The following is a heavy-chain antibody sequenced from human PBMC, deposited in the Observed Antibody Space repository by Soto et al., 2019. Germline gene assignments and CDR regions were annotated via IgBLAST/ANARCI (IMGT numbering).Heavy chain of an antibody. Sequence: ASVKVSCKASGYTFTGYYMHWVRQAPGQGLEWMGWINPNSGGTNYAQKFQGWVTMTRDTSISTAYMELSRLRSDDTAVYYCARDLSTPGEKHSRFDYWGQGTLVTVS. CDR2: INPNSGGT. CDR1: GYTFTGYY. CDR3: ARDLSTPGEKHSRFDY. J-gene: IGHJ4*02. V-gene: IGHV1-2*04.